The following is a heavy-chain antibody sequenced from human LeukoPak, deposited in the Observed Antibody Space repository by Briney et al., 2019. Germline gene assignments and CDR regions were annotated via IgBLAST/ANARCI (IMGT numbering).Heavy chain of an antibody. CDR2: TRSKANSYAT. V-gene: IGHV3-73*01. Sequence: GGSLKLSCAASGFTFSGSAMHWVRQASGKGLEWVGRTRSKANSYATAYAASVKGRFTISRDDSKNTAYLQMNSLKTEDTAVYYCKQEWFGELGYYYMDVWGKGTTVTVSS. CDR3: KQEWFGELGYYYMDV. CDR1: GFTFSGSA. D-gene: IGHD3-10*01. J-gene: IGHJ6*03.